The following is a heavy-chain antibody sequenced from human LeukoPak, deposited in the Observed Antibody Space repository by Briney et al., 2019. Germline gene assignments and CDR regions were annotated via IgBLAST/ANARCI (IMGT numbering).Heavy chain of an antibody. Sequence: PGGSLRLSCAASGFTFSSYAMTWVRQPPGKGLEWVSTISGSGGRTYYADSVKGRFTISRDDSKNTLYLQMNSLRVEDTAVYYCASRPVGRSYEGVRAYWGQGTLVTVSS. V-gene: IGHV3-23*01. CDR1: GFTFSSYA. CDR2: ISGSGGRT. J-gene: IGHJ4*02. CDR3: ASRPVGRSYEGVRAY. D-gene: IGHD3-16*01.